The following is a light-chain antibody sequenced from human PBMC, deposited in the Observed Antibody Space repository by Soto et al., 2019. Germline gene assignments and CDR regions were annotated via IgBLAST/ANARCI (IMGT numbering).Light chain of an antibody. CDR1: QTVSSN. Sequence: EIVMTQSPATLSVSPGERATVSCRASQTVSSNLAWYQQKPGQAPRLLIHGASTRATGVPARFSGSGSGTEFTLTICSLQSEDFAVYYCQQYHKWPPQYTFGQGTKLQIK. J-gene: IGKJ2*01. CDR2: GAS. V-gene: IGKV3-15*01. CDR3: QQYHKWPPQYT.